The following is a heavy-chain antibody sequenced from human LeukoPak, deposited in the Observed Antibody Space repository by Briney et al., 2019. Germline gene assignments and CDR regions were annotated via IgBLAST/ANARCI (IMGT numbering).Heavy chain of an antibody. Sequence: SETLSLTCTVSGGSISSYYWSWIRQPPGKGLEWIGYIYYSGSTNYNPSLKSRATISVDTSKNQFSLKLSSVTAADTAVYYCARESVDSSGSFDYWGQGTLVTVSS. CDR1: GGSISSYY. CDR2: IYYSGST. D-gene: IGHD3-22*01. J-gene: IGHJ4*02. V-gene: IGHV4-59*01. CDR3: ARESVDSSGSFDY.